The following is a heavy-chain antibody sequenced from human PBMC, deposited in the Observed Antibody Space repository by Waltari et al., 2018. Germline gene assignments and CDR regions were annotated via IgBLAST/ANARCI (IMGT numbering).Heavy chain of an antibody. J-gene: IGHJ4*02. Sequence: QVHLVQSGAEVKKSGASVKVSCKASGYSFGGYYLYWVRQAPGQGREWMGCNNPSNGVTNDAQKFQGRVTMTRDTSINSVYMDLSRLRSDDTAVYFCARGLGGSSPFDYWGRGTLVTVSS. D-gene: IGHD3-16*01. CDR2: NNPSNGVT. CDR3: ARGLGGSSPFDY. CDR1: GYSFGGYY. V-gene: IGHV1-2*02.